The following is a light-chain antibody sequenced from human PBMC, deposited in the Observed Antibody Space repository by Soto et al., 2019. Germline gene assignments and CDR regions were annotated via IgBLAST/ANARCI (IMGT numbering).Light chain of an antibody. Sequence: QSVLTQPPSASGSPGQSVTISCTGTSSDVGGYNYVSWYQQHPGKAPKLMIYEVSKRPSGVPDRFSGSKSGNTASLTVSGLQAEDEADYYCSSYAGRNNVVFGGGTKLTVL. V-gene: IGLV2-8*01. CDR1: SSDVGGYNY. J-gene: IGLJ2*01. CDR3: SSYAGRNNVV. CDR2: EVS.